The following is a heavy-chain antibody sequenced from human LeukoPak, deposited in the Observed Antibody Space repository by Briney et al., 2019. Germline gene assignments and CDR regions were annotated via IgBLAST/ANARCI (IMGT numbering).Heavy chain of an antibody. CDR2: ISYDGSNK. D-gene: IGHD3-22*01. V-gene: IGHV3-30*03. CDR3: ARVQGYYYDSSGYNY. CDR1: GFTFSSYG. Sequence: GASLRLSCAASGFTFSSYGMHWVRQAPGKGLEWVAVISYDGSNKYYADSVKGRFAISRDNSKNTLYLQMNSLRAEDTAVYYCARVQGYYYDSSGYNYWGQGTLVTVSS. J-gene: IGHJ4*02.